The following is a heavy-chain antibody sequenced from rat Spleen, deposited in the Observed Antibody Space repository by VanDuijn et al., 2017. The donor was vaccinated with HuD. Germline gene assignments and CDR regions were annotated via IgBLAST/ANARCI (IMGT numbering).Heavy chain of an antibody. J-gene: IGHJ2*01. CDR3: TTRTMGISDY. Sequence: EVQLVESGGGLVQPGRSLKLSCAASGFTFSNYGMAWVRQAPTKGLEWVASITNSGGSTYYRDSVKGRFTISRDNAKSTLYLQMDSLRSEDTATYYCTTRTMGISDYWGQGVMVTVSS. CDR1: GFTFSNYG. V-gene: IGHV5-27*01. CDR2: ITNSGGST. D-gene: IGHD1-7*01.